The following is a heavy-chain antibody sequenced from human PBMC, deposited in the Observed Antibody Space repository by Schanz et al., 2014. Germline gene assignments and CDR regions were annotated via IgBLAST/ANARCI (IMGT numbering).Heavy chain of an antibody. CDR2: INAGTGNT. CDR1: GYTFNNYT. J-gene: IGHJ4*02. V-gene: IGHV1-3*01. D-gene: IGHD6-13*01. CDR3: ARSGSSNWYFFDY. Sequence: QVQLVQSGSELKKPGTSVKVSCKASGYTFNNYTYVMIWVRQAPGQRLEWMGWINAGTGNTEYSQKFQGRVTITRDTLASTAYMEVSSLRSEDTAVYYCARSGSSNWYFFDYWGQGTLVTVSS.